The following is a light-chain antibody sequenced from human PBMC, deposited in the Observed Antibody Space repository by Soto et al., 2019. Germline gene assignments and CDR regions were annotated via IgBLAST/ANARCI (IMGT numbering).Light chain of an antibody. V-gene: IGKV3D-15*01. Sequence: TQSPGNLSLSPGARATLSCRAIQSVSRSYLAWYQQKPGQSPRLLIYGVSTRASGIADRFSGSGSGTEFNLTISSLQSEDFGVYYCQRYNNWPRSTFGGGTKVDI. CDR2: GVS. CDR3: QRYNNWPRST. J-gene: IGKJ4*01. CDR1: QSVSRSY.